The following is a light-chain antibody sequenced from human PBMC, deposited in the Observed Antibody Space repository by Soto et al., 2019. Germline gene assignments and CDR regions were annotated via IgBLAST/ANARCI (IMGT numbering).Light chain of an antibody. CDR3: QQTYNTPRT. Sequence: DIQMTQFPSSLSVSVGDSVTITCRTNQSISRNLNWYQYKPGKAPKLVIYAASSLQSGVPSRYSGSGFGTEFTLAISSLQPEDFATYFCQQTYNTPRTFGQGTKVEIK. CDR2: AAS. V-gene: IGKV1-39*01. J-gene: IGKJ1*01. CDR1: QSISRN.